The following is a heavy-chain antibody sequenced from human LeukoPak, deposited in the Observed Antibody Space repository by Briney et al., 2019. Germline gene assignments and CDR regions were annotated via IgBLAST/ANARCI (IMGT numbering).Heavy chain of an antibody. CDR1: GFTFSSYW. J-gene: IGHJ6*04. D-gene: IGHD2-2*01. CDR3: AHIVVVPAAIEVDV. V-gene: IGHV3-74*01. Sequence: PGGSLRLSCAASGFTFSSYWMHWVRHAPGKGLVWVSRINSDGSSTSYADSVKGRFTISRDNAKNTLYLQMNSLRAEDTAVYYCAHIVVVPAAIEVDVWGKGTTVTVSS. CDR2: INSDGSST.